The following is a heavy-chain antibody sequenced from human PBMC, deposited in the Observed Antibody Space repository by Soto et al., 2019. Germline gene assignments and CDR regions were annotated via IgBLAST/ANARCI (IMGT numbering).Heavy chain of an antibody. Sequence: ASVKVSCKASGYTFTSYGISWVRQAPGQGLEWMGWISAYNGNTNYAQKLQGRVTMTTDTSTSTAYMELRSLGSDDTAVYYCARDIGPATAIGGIIDYWGQGTLVTVSS. CDR2: ISAYNGNT. V-gene: IGHV1-18*01. CDR3: ARDIGPATAIGGIIDY. CDR1: GYTFTSYG. J-gene: IGHJ4*02. D-gene: IGHD2-2*02.